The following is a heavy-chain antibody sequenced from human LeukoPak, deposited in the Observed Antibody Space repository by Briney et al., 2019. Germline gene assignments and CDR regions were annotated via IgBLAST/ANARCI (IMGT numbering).Heavy chain of an antibody. CDR1: GGTFSSYA. V-gene: IGHV1-69*01. CDR3: ATGLVAAGRGDY. D-gene: IGHD6-13*01. CDR2: IIPIFGTA. Sequence: GSSVKLSCKASGGTFSSYAISCVRQAPGHGLEWMGGIIPIFGTANYAQKFQGRVTISADEPTTTVYMELSSLRSEDTAVYYFATGLVAAGRGDYWGQGTLVTVSS. J-gene: IGHJ4*02.